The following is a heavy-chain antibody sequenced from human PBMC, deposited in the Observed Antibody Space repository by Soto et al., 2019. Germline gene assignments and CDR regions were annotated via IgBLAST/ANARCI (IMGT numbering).Heavy chain of an antibody. CDR3: ARQPNEFSSSSLHFDH. J-gene: IGHJ4*02. CDR2: ISDTGVT. Sequence: SETLSLTCSVSGDSIIRSFWGWIRQSPGKGLEYIGYISDTGVTDYDPSLKSRVTISVDTSKNQFSLKLNSVTAADTAVYYCARQPNEFSSSSLHFDHWGQGALVTVSS. V-gene: IGHV4-59*08. D-gene: IGHD6-13*01. CDR1: GDSIIRSF.